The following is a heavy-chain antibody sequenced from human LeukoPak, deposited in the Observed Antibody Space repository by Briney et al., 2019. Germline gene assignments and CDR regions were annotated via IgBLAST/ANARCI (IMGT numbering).Heavy chain of an antibody. CDR2: ISYDGSNK. CDR1: GFTFSSYA. Sequence: GGSLRLSCAASGFTFSSYAMHWVRQAPGKGLEWVAVISYDGSNKYYADSVKGRFTISRDNSKNTLYLQLNSLRVEDTAVYYCAKAYSTSLYGDAFHIWSQGTMVTVSP. D-gene: IGHD6-13*01. V-gene: IGHV3-30*04. CDR3: AKAYSTSLYGDAFHI. J-gene: IGHJ3*02.